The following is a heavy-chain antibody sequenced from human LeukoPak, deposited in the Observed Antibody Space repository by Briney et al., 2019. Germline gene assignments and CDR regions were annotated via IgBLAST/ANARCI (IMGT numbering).Heavy chain of an antibody. V-gene: IGHV4-30-2*01. J-gene: IGHJ4*02. Sequence: PSQTLSLTCAVSGGSISSGGYSWSWIRQPPGKGLEWIGYIYHSGSTYYNPSLKSRVTISVDRSKNQFSLKLSSVTAADTAVYYCARLSGSYRYSDYWGQGTLVTVSS. D-gene: IGHD1-26*01. CDR3: ARLSGSYRYSDY. CDR1: GGSISSGGYS. CDR2: IYHSGST.